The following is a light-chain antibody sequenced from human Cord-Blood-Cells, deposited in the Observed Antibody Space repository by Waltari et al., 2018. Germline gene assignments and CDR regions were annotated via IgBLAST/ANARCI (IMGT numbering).Light chain of an antibody. CDR1: ALPKQY. CDR2: KDS. J-gene: IGLJ1*01. CDR3: QSADSSGTYYV. V-gene: IGLV3-25*02. Sequence: SYELTQPPSVSVSPGHTARLTCSGDALPKQYAFWYQQKPGQAPVLVVYKDSERPSGIPERFSGSSSGTTVTLTISGVQAEDEADYYCQSADSSGTYYVFGTGTKVTVL.